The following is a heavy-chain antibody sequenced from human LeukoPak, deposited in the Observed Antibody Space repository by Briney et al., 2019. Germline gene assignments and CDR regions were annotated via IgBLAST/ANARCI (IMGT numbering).Heavy chain of an antibody. CDR3: ARDRSGSYGYYFDY. CDR1: GFSFSSYA. CDR2: IGGSGGNT. V-gene: IGHV3-23*01. Sequence: SGGSLRLSCAASGFSFSSYAMSWVRQAPGKGLEWVSVIGGSGGNTYYADSVKGRFTISRDNSKNTLYLQMNSLRAEDTAVYYCARDRSGSYGYYFDYWGQGTLVTVSS. D-gene: IGHD1-26*01. J-gene: IGHJ4*02.